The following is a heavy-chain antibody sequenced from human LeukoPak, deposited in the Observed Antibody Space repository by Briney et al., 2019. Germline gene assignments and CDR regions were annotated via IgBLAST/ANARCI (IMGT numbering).Heavy chain of an antibody. Sequence: PGGSLRLSCAASGFTVSSNYMSWVRQAPGKGLEWVSVIYSGGSTYYADSVKGRFTISRDNSKNTLYLQMNSLRAEDTAVYYCASHYYYDSSGRWGLIDYWGQGTLVTVSS. CDR3: ASHYYYDSSGRWGLIDY. D-gene: IGHD3-22*01. V-gene: IGHV3-66*04. J-gene: IGHJ4*02. CDR2: IYSGGST. CDR1: GFTVSSNY.